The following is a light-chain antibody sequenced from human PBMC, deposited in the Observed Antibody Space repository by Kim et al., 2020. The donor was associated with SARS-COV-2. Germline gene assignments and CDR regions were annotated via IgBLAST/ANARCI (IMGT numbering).Light chain of an antibody. CDR3: NSYTGTNNV. Sequence: PGKSVTSSCTGTSSDVGGYNCVSWYQHHPGKAPKLLIYEVDKRPSGVPDRFSGSKSGNTASLTVSGLQAEDEADYYCNSYTGTNNVFGTGTKVTVL. CDR2: EVD. V-gene: IGLV2-8*01. CDR1: SSDVGGYNC. J-gene: IGLJ1*01.